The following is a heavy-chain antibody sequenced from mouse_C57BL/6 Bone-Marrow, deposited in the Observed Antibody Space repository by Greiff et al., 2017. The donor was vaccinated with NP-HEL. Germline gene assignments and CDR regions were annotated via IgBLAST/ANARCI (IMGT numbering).Heavy chain of an antibody. CDR2: IDPANGNT. CDR3: ARGGYYYGPFDY. D-gene: IGHD1-1*01. V-gene: IGHV14-3*01. CDR1: GFNIQNTY. Sequence: EVQLQQSVAELVRPGASVKLSCTASGFNIQNTYMHWVKQRPEQGLEWIGRIDPANGNTKYAPKFQGKATITADTSSNTAYLQLSSLTSEDTAIYYCARGGYYYGPFDYWGQGTTLTVSS. J-gene: IGHJ2*01.